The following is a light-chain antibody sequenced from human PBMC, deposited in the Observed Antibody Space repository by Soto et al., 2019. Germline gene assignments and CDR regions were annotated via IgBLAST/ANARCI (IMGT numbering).Light chain of an antibody. CDR2: DVT. J-gene: IGLJ1*01. V-gene: IGLV2-11*01. Sequence: QSVLTQPRSVSGSPGQSVTISCTGTSSDVGGYNSVSWYQQHPGKAPKVMIYDVTKRPSGVPDRFSGSKSGSTASLTISGLQSEDEADYYCCSYAGNYIYVFGTGTKLTVL. CDR3: CSYAGNYIYV. CDR1: SSDVGGYNS.